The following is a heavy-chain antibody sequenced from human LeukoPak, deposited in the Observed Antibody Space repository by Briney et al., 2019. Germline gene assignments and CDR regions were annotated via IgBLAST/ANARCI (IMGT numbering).Heavy chain of an antibody. CDR2: INPHSGNT. Sequence: GASVKVSCKASGYTFSAYYMHWVRQAPGQGLEWMGWINPHSGNTNYAQKFQARVTMTRDTSISTAYMELSRLRSDDTAVYYCARDFSISWSNWFDPWGQGTLVTVSS. J-gene: IGHJ5*02. D-gene: IGHD6-13*01. CDR1: GYTFSAYY. V-gene: IGHV1-2*02. CDR3: ARDFSISWSNWFDP.